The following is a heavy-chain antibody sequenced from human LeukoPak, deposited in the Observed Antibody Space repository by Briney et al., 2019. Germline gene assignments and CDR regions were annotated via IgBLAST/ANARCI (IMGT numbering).Heavy chain of an antibody. V-gene: IGHV3-48*03. CDR1: GFTFSSYE. CDR3: ARDARVTTGYYYYYMDV. Sequence: GGSLRLSCVASGFTFSSYEMNWVRQAPGKGLEWVSYIGSAASTIYYADSVKGRFTISRDNAKNSLYLQMNSLRAEDTAVYYCARDARVTTGYYYYYMDVWGKGTTVTVSS. CDR2: IGSAASTI. J-gene: IGHJ6*03. D-gene: IGHD4-11*01.